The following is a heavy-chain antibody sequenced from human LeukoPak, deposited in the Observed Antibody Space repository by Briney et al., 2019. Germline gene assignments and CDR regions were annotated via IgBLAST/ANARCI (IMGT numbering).Heavy chain of an antibody. Sequence: SETLSLTCTVSGYSISSGYYWGWIRQPPGKGLEWIGSIYHSGSTYYNPSLKSRVTISIDTSTNQFSLKLSSVTAADTAVYYCARVNDDIGTFDIWGQGTMVTVSS. CDR1: GYSISSGYY. V-gene: IGHV4-38-2*02. J-gene: IGHJ3*02. D-gene: IGHD1-1*01. CDR3: ARVNDDIGTFDI. CDR2: IYHSGST.